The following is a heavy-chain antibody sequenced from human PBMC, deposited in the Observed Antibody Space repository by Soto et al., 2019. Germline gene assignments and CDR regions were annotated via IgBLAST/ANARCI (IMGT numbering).Heavy chain of an antibody. CDR3: ARDWNDGSGSYVGWFDP. J-gene: IGHJ5*02. Sequence: SETLSLTCTVSGGSISSGGYYWSWIRQHPGKGLEWIGYIYYSGSTYYNPSLKSRVTISVDTSKNQFSLKLSSVTAADTAVYYCARDWNDGSGSYVGWFDPWGQGTLVTVSS. V-gene: IGHV4-31*03. CDR1: GGSISSGGYY. CDR2: IYYSGST. D-gene: IGHD3-10*01.